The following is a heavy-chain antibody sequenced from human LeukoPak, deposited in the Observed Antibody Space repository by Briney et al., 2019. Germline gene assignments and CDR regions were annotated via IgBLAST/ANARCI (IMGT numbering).Heavy chain of an antibody. D-gene: IGHD3-22*01. CDR1: GGSISRHY. CDR3: ASGGHHYDSSGFHWFDP. CDR2: ISESGST. J-gene: IGHJ5*02. V-gene: IGHV4-4*08. Sequence: SETLSLTCTVSGGSISRHYWNWIRQPPGKGLEWIGYISESGSTNYNPSLKSRVSMSVDLSKNQFPLKVNSVTAADTAVYYCASGGHHYDSSGFHWFDPWGQGAPVTVSS.